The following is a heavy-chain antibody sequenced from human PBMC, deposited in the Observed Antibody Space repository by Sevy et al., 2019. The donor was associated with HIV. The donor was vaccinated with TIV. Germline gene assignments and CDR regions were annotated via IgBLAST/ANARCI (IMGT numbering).Heavy chain of an antibody. Sequence: GGSLRLSCAASGFTFSSFSMNWVRQTPGKGLEWVALISFYGSNKEYADSVKGRFTISRDNSKNTVYLQMSSLKPEDTAVYYCAKDAFEVRGVLSSRGMPTYYHAMDLWGQGTTVTVSS. D-gene: IGHD3-10*01. J-gene: IGHJ6*02. CDR3: AKDAFEVRGVLSSRGMPTYYHAMDL. V-gene: IGHV3-30*18. CDR1: GFTFSSFS. CDR2: ISFYGSNK.